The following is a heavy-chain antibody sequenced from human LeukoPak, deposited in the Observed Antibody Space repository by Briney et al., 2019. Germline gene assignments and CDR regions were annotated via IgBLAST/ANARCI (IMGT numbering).Heavy chain of an antibody. J-gene: IGHJ4*02. D-gene: IGHD2-15*01. CDR2: VYHTGNT. CDR1: GGSVSSYY. Sequence: PSETLSLTCTVSGGSVSSYYWSWIRQLPGKGLEWIGHVYHTGNTNYNPSLKSRVTISADTSKNELSLKLSSVTAADTAVYYCARGSYCSGGSCMFDYWGQGTLVTVSS. V-gene: IGHV4-59*02. CDR3: ARGSYCSGGSCMFDY.